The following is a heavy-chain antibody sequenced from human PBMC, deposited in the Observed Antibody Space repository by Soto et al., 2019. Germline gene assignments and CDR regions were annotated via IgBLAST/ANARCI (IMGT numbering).Heavy chain of an antibody. Sequence: GGSLRLSCTASGFSISDYHMNWVRQAPGKGLEWVSSISSKSNYMYYADSVRGRFTISRDNAENSLFLQMNSLRAEDTAVYYCASFPYCGDGCSSGSYFYGMDVWGQGTTVTAP. D-gene: IGHD2-21*02. J-gene: IGHJ6*02. CDR2: ISSKSNYM. CDR3: ASFPYCGDGCSSGSYFYGMDV. CDR1: GFSISDYH. V-gene: IGHV3-21*06.